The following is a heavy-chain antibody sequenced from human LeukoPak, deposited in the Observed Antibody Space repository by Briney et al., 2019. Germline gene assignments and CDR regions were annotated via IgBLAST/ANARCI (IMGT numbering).Heavy chain of an antibody. V-gene: IGHV4-39*07. CDR3: ATTTIRLGY. CDR1: GGSISTSNYY. Sequence: SETLSLTCTVSGGSISTSNYYWGWIRQPPGKGLEWIGNIFYSGSTYYGPSLKSRVTISVDTSKNQFSLKLSSVTAADTAVYYCATTTIRLGYWGQGTLVTVSS. CDR2: IFYSGST. J-gene: IGHJ4*02. D-gene: IGHD1-26*01.